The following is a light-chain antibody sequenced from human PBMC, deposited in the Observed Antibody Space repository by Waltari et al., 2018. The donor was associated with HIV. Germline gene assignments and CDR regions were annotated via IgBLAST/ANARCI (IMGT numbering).Light chain of an antibody. V-gene: IGLV2-23*02. CDR2: EVN. CDR3: CSYAGSSNVV. CDR1: STNLGSYNL. J-gene: IGLJ2*01. Sequence: QSALTQSASVSGSPGQSITISCTGTSTNLGSYNLVSWYQQHPGKAPKVIIYEVNQLPSGVSNRLSGSTSGSTASLTISGLQAEDEADYYCCSYAGSSNVVFGGGTKLTVL.